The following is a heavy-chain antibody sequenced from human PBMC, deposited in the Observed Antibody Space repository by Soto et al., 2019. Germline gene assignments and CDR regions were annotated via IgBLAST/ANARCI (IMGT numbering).Heavy chain of an antibody. CDR1: GYIFVNYC. CDR2: ISPYSGNT. J-gene: IGHJ6*02. D-gene: IGHD3-16*01. V-gene: IGHV1-18*01. Sequence: QVQLLQSGDEVRKPGSSVKVACKASGYIFVNYCIAWVRQDPGQGLEWMGWISPYSGNTHYASKVQGRITMTTYTSTCTAYMDLRSLTYNNTGVYYCAMVDNYVTPCPQGVWGPGTAITVSS. CDR3: AMVDNYVTPCPQGV.